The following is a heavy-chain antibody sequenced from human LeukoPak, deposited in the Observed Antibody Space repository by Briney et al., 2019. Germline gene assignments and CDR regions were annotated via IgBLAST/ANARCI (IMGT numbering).Heavy chain of an antibody. V-gene: IGHV3-30*18. CDR2: ISYDGSNK. D-gene: IGHD6-19*01. CDR3: AKDIDSSGWYSDY. CDR1: GFTFSGYG. Sequence: GGSLRLSCAASGFTFSGYGMHWVRQAPGKGLEWVAVISYDGSNKYYADSVKGRFTISRDNSKNTLYLQMNGLRAEDTAVYYCAKDIDSSGWYSDYWGQGTLVTVSS. J-gene: IGHJ4*02.